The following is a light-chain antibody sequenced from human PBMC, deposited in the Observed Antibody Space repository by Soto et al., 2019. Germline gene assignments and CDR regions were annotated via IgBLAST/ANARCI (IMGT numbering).Light chain of an antibody. J-gene: IGKJ2*01. CDR2: GAS. Sequence: EVVLTQSPGTLSLSPGERATLSCRASQSVAANYLAWYQQKRGQAPRLLIYGASSRATGIPDRFSGSGSGTDFTLTISSLQSEDFAVYWCQQYYNWPLEYTFGQGTKLEI. V-gene: IGKV3-20*01. CDR1: QSVAANY. CDR3: QQYYNWPLEYT.